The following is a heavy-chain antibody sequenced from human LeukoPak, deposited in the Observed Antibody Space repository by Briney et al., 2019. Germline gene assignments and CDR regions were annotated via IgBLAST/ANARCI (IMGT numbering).Heavy chain of an antibody. J-gene: IGHJ3*02. D-gene: IGHD5-24*01. CDR2: IWYDGSNK. CDR3: ARTSEMATTDFGAFDI. V-gene: IGHV3-33*01. CDR1: GFTFSSYG. Sequence: GGSLRLSCAASGFTFSSYGMHWVRQAPGKGLEWVAVIWYDGSNKYYADSVKGRFTISRDNSKNTLYLQMNSLRAEDTAVYYCARTSEMATTDFGAFDIWGQGTMVTVSS.